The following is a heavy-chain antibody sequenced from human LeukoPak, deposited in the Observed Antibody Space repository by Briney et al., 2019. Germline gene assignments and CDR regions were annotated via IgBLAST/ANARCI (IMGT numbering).Heavy chain of an antibody. CDR2: IRYDGSNK. CDR1: GFTFSSYG. Sequence: GGSLRLSCAASGFTFSSYGMHWVRQAPGKGLEWVAFIRYDGSNKYYADSVKGRFTTSRDNSKNTLYLQMNSLRAEDTAVYYCAKDLKTASGAFDIWGQGTMVTVSS. V-gene: IGHV3-30*02. D-gene: IGHD2-21*02. CDR3: AKDLKTASGAFDI. J-gene: IGHJ3*02.